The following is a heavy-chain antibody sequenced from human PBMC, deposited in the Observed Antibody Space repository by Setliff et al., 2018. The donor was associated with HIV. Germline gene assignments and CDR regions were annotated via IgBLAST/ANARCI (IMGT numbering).Heavy chain of an antibody. J-gene: IGHJ3*02. CDR2: IYPDGRT. Sequence: SETLSLTCAVYGGFFSGYYWSWIRQPPGEGLEWIGRIYPDGRTNINSSLKSRVTMSLDTSRNQFSLKLTSVTAADTAVYYCARDQSYTFGGVPGAFDIWGLGTMVTVSS. CDR1: GGFFSGYY. D-gene: IGHD3-16*01. V-gene: IGHV4-59*10. CDR3: ARDQSYTFGGVPGAFDI.